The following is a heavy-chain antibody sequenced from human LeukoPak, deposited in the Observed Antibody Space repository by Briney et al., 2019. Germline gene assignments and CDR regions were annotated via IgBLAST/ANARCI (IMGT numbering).Heavy chain of an antibody. Sequence: ETLSLTCTVSGGSISSYYWSWIRQPPGKGLEWIAYIYTSGSTNYNPSLKSRVTISVDTSKNQFSLKLSSVTAADTAVYYCARQVVGVMVRHFDLWGRGTLVTVSS. J-gene: IGHJ2*01. CDR2: IYTSGST. CDR3: ARQVVGVMVRHFDL. V-gene: IGHV4-4*09. D-gene: IGHD5-18*01. CDR1: GGSISSYY.